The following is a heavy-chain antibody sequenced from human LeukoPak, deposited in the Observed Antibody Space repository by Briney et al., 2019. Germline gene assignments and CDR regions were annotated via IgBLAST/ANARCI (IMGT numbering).Heavy chain of an antibody. V-gene: IGHV3-7*01. CDR3: VRKMYSSGRYLDY. J-gene: IGHJ4*02. D-gene: IGHD6-19*01. CDR1: GFTFSTYW. CDR2: IQQDAGEK. Sequence: GGSLRLSCAASGFTFSTYWMTWVRQAPGKGLEWVANIQQDAGEKYYVDSVKGRFTISRDNAKNSLYLQMNSLRAEDTAVYYCVRKMYSSGRYLDYWGQGTLVTVSS.